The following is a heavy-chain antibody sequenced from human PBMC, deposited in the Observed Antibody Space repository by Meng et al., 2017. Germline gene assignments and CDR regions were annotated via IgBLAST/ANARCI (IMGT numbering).Heavy chain of an antibody. V-gene: IGHV4-34*01. J-gene: IGHJ4*02. CDR3: ARRGIAARPFYY. CDR2: INHSGST. Sequence: QGQLRQCGAGLLKPSETLSLTCAFDGGSFSGYYWSWIRQPPGKGLEWIGEINHSGSTNYNPSLKSRVTISVDTSKNQFSLKLSSVTAADTAVYYCARRGIAARPFYYWGQGTLVTVSS. D-gene: IGHD6-6*01. CDR1: GGSFSGYY.